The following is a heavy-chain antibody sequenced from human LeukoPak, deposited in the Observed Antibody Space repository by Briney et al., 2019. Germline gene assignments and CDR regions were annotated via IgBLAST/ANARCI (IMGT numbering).Heavy chain of an antibody. Sequence: ETPSLTCTASGGSISSYYWSWIRQPPGKGLECIGYIYYSGSTNHNPSLKSRVTISIDTSKNQFSLKLSSVTAADTAVYYCARLLRYYDSSAYYFDYRGQGTLVTGS. CDR3: ARLLRYYDSSAYYFDY. D-gene: IGHD3-22*01. J-gene: IGHJ4*02. CDR2: IYYSGST. CDR1: GGSISSYY. V-gene: IGHV4-59*08.